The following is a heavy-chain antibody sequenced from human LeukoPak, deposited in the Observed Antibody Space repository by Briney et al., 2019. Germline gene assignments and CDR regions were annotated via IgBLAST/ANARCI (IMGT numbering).Heavy chain of an antibody. D-gene: IGHD6-6*01. CDR1: GFTFSSYA. Sequence: GGSLRLSCAASGFTFSSYAMRWVRQAPGKGLEWVSAISGSGGSTYYADSVKGRFTISRDNSKNTLYLQMNSLRAEDTAVYYCAKVEYSSSSYTFHYYFDYWGQGTLVTVSS. V-gene: IGHV3-23*01. J-gene: IGHJ4*02. CDR3: AKVEYSSSSYTFHYYFDY. CDR2: ISGSGGST.